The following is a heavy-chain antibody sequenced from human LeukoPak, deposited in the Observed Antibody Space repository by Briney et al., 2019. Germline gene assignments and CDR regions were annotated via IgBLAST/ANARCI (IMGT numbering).Heavy chain of an antibody. CDR3: AKRGMTTIKEGFDY. CDR2: IDNGGST. J-gene: IGHJ4*02. CDR1: GFTVSSDY. V-gene: IGHV3-53*01. Sequence: PGGSLRLSCAASGFTVSSDYMSWVRQAPGKGLEWVSVIDNGGSTYYADSVKGRFTISRDNSKNTLYLHMNSLRAEDTAVYYCAKRGMTTIKEGFDYWGQGTLVTVSS. D-gene: IGHD5-24*01.